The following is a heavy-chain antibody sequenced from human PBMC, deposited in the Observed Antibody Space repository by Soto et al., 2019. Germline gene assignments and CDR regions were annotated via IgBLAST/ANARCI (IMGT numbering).Heavy chain of an antibody. Sequence: QVQLQESGPGLVAPSQTLSLTCTVSGGSMSSGDYYWSWIRQHPGKGLEWIGYIYYSGSTYYNPSLQSRVTISVDTSKNQFSLKLRSVPATDTAVYYCARTPTPGDFAYWGQGTLVTVSP. CDR1: GGSMSSGDYY. D-gene: IGHD4-17*01. V-gene: IGHV4-31*03. CDR2: IYYSGST. J-gene: IGHJ4*02. CDR3: ARTPTPGDFAY.